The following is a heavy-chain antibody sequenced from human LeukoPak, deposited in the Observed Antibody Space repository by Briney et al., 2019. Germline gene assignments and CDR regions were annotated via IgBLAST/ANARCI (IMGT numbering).Heavy chain of an antibody. CDR2: ISAYNGNT. Sequence: ASVKASCKASGYTFTSYGISWVRQAPGQGLEWMGWISAYNGNTNYAQKLQGRVTMTTDTSTSTAYMELRSLRSDDTAVYYCARDCGDTAMVIQFLYYYYGMDVWGQGTTVTVSS. J-gene: IGHJ6*02. CDR3: ARDCGDTAMVIQFLYYYYGMDV. D-gene: IGHD5-18*01. V-gene: IGHV1-18*01. CDR1: GYTFTSYG.